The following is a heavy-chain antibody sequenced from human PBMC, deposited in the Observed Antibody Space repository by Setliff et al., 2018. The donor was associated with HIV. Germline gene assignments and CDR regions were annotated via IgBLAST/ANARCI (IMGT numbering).Heavy chain of an antibody. CDR3: ARDGPRTYYNFWSGYDLDP. V-gene: IGHV4-39*07. J-gene: IGHJ5*02. Sequence: SETLSLTCTVSGGSFRSSRYYWGWIRQPPGKGLEWIGNIHYGGFFWYSPSLKSRVTISVDTSKNQFSLKLSSVTAADTAVYYCARDGPRTYYNFWSGYDLDPWGQGTLVTISS. CDR1: GGSFRSSRYY. D-gene: IGHD3-3*01. CDR2: IHYGGFF.